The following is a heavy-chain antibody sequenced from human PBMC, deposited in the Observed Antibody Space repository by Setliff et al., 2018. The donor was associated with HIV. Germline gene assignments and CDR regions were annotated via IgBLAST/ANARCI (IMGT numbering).Heavy chain of an antibody. CDR3: AREGYSSSWLNYYYYMDV. CDR1: GYTFTGYY. J-gene: IGHJ6*03. CDR2: IIPILDAA. V-gene: IGHV1-69*10. Sequence: SVKVSCKASGYTFTGYYMHWVRQAPGQGLEWMGGIIPILDAANYAQKFQGRVTITADKSTSTAYMELRSLRSEDTAVYYCAREGYSSSWLNYYYYMDVWGKGTTVTVSS. D-gene: IGHD6-13*01.